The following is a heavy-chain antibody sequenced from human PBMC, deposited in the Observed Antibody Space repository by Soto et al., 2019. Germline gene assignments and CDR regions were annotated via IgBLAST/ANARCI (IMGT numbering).Heavy chain of an antibody. CDR3: AKIESRFYYDSTGYYPFDY. D-gene: IGHD3-22*01. J-gene: IGHJ4*02. CDR2: LSGSGVST. Sequence: GGSLRLSCAASGVPFSNYAMTWVRQAPGKGLEWVSALSGSGVSTYYADSVMGRFTISRDNSKNTVYLQMNSLRAEDTAVYYCAKIESRFYYDSTGYYPFDYWGQGTRVTVSS. CDR1: GVPFSNYA. V-gene: IGHV3-23*01.